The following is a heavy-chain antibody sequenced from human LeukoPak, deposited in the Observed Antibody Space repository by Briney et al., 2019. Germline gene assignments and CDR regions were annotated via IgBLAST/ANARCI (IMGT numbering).Heavy chain of an antibody. J-gene: IGHJ4*02. Sequence: GKSLRLSCAASGFTFGSYAMHWVRQAPDKGLEWVAVISYDGSSKYFAKSVKGRFTISRDNSKNTLYLQMNSLRTEDTAVYYCAKDSVTTLDYWGQGTLVTVSS. CDR2: ISYDGSSK. CDR3: AKDSVTTLDY. V-gene: IGHV3-30*18. D-gene: IGHD4-17*01. CDR1: GFTFGSYA.